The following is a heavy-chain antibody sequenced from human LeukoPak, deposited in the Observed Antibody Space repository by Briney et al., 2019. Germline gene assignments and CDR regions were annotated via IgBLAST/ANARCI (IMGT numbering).Heavy chain of an antibody. CDR2: INPSGGST. Sequence: ASVKVSCKASGYTFTSYYMHWVRQAPGQGLEWMGIINPSGGSTSYAQKFQGRVTMTRDTSTSTVYMELSSLRSEDTAVYYCASSVYQSRVVPVQNAFDIWGQGTMVTVSS. D-gene: IGHD2-2*01. J-gene: IGHJ3*02. V-gene: IGHV1-46*01. CDR1: GYTFTSYY. CDR3: ASSVYQSRVVPVQNAFDI.